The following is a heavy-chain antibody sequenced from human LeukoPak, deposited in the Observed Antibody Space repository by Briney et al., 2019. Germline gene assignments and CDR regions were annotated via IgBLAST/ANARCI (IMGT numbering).Heavy chain of an antibody. CDR2: IDPSESYT. J-gene: IGHJ6*04. D-gene: IGHD2-15*01. CDR1: VYSFTTYW. CDR3: ARHSSGGTYYYYGMDV. V-gene: IGHV5-10-1*01. Sequence: GESLKISCKGSVYSFTTYWISWVRQMLGKGLEWMGRIDPSESYTNYSPSFQGHVTISADTSIRTAYLQWSSLKAADTAMYYCARHSSGGTYYYYGMDVWGKGTTVTVSS.